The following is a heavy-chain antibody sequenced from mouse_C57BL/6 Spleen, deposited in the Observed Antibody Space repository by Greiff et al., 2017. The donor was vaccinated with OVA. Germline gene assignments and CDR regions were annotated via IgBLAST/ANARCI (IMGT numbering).Heavy chain of an antibody. CDR1: GYAFSSSW. CDR2: IYPGDGDT. Sequence: QVQLQQSGPELVKPGASVKISCKASGYAFSSSWMNWVKQRPGKGLEWIGRIYPGDGDTNYNGKFKGKATLTADKSSSTASMQLSSLTSEDSAVYVCARGGYYGSSYIYWYFDVWGTGTTVTVSS. J-gene: IGHJ1*03. D-gene: IGHD1-1*01. CDR3: ARGGYYGSSYIYWYFDV. V-gene: IGHV1-82*01.